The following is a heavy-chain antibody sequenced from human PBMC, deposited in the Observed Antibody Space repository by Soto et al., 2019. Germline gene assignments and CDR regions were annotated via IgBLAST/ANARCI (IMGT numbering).Heavy chain of an antibody. J-gene: IGHJ6*02. CDR3: AREREREGATEVRYGMDV. CDR1: GFTFSRYA. V-gene: IGHV3-30-3*01. Sequence: QVQLVESGGGVVQPGRSLRLSCAASGFTFSRYAMHWVRQAPGKGLEWVAVISYDGSNKYYADSVKGRFTISRDNSKNTLYLQMNSLRAEDTAVYYCAREREREGATEVRYGMDVWGQGTTVTVFS. D-gene: IGHD1-26*01. CDR2: ISYDGSNK.